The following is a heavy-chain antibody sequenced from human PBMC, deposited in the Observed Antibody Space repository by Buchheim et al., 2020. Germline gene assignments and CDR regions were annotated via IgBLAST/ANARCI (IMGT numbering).Heavy chain of an antibody. Sequence: EVQLLESGGGLVQPGGSLRLSCAASGFTFSSYAMSWVRQAPGKGLEWVSAISGSGGSTYYADSVKGRFTISRDNSKNTLYLQMNRLRAEETAVYYCASLGYCSGGSCHYGMDVWGQGTT. CDR2: ISGSGGST. CDR3: ASLGYCSGGSCHYGMDV. J-gene: IGHJ6*02. CDR1: GFTFSSYA. D-gene: IGHD2-15*01. V-gene: IGHV3-23*01.